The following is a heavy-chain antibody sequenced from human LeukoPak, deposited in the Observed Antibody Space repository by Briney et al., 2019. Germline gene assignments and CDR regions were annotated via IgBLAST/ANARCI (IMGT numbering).Heavy chain of an antibody. CDR2: KKHDGSEK. CDR3: AREKMLP. CDR1: GFTFSTYW. Sequence: HPGGSLRLSCAASGFTFSTYWMNWVRQAPGKGLEWVANKKHDGSEKYYVDSVMGRFTISRDNAKNSLYLQMNSLRAEDTAVYYCAREKMLPWGQGTLVTVSS. V-gene: IGHV3-7*01. J-gene: IGHJ4*02. D-gene: IGHD3-10*02.